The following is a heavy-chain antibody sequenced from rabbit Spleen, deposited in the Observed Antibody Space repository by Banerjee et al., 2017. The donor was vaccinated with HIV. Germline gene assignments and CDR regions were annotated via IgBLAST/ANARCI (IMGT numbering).Heavy chain of an antibody. D-gene: IGHD8-1*01. CDR3: ARDTGSSFSSYGMDL. CDR1: GLDFSSSYW. Sequence: QSLEEYGGDLVKPGASLTLTCKASGLDFSSSYWMCWVRQAPGKGLEWIACIDAGSSSGFTYSATWAKGRFTCSKTSSTTVTLQMTSLTVADTATYFCARDTGSSFSSYGMDLWGQGTLVTVS. CDR2: IDAGSSSGFT. J-gene: IGHJ6*01. V-gene: IGHV1S40*01.